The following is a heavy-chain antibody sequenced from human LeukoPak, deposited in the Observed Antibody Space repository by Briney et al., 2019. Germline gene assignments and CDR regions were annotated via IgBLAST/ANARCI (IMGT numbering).Heavy chain of an antibody. J-gene: IGHJ4*02. CDR1: GFTFSSYG. D-gene: IGHD3-9*01. V-gene: IGHV3-21*01. CDR2: ISSSSSYI. Sequence: GGSLRLSCAASGFTFSSYGMNWVRQAPGKGLEWVSSISSSSSYIYYADSVKGRFTISRDNAKNSLYLQMNSLRAEDTAVYYCARDQGVDPYYFDYWGQGTLVTVSS. CDR3: ARDQGVDPYYFDY.